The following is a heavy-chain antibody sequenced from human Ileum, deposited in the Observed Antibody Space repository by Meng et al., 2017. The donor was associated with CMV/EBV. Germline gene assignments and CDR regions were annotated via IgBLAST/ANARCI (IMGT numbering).Heavy chain of an antibody. CDR3: VRGGGTGHFDY. Sequence: ASVKVSCKASGYTFTDYNFHWARQAPGQGLEWMAWNNPKSGDFNDAQKFHGRVTLTRDTSISVVYMELSGLRSDDTAVYYCVRGGGTGHFDYWGQGTLVTVSS. J-gene: IGHJ4*02. V-gene: IGHV1-2*02. CDR1: GYTFTDYN. D-gene: IGHD1-1*01. CDR2: NNPKSGDF.